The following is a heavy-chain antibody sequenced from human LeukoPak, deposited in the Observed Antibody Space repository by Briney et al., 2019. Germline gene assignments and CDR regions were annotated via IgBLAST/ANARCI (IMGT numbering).Heavy chain of an antibody. CDR1: GGSFSGYY. CDR3: ASGYDSSGYQGY. D-gene: IGHD3-22*01. V-gene: IGHV4-34*01. J-gene: IGHJ4*02. Sequence: SETLSLTCAVHGGSFSGYYWSWIRQPPGKGLEWIGEINHSGSTNYNPSLKSRVTTSVDTSKNQFSLKLSSVTAADTAVYYCASGYDSSGYQGYGGQGTLVTVSS. CDR2: INHSGST.